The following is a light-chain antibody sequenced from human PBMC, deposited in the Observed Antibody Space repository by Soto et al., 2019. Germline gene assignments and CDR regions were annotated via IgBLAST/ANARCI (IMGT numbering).Light chain of an antibody. CDR3: QQYGSSPFT. CDR1: QSVSSSY. V-gene: IGKV3-20*01. J-gene: IGKJ3*01. CDR2: GAS. Sequence: EIVLTQSPGTLSLSPGERATLSCRASQSVSSSYLAWYQQKPGQAPRLLIYGASSRDTGIPDRFSGSGSGTGFTLTISRLEPEDFAVYYCQQYGSSPFTFGPGTKVDIK.